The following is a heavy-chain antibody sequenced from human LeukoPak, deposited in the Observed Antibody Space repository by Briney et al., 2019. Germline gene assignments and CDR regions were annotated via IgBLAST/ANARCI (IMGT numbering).Heavy chain of an antibody. Sequence: SVKVSCKASGGTFTSYAISWVRQAPGQGLEWMGGSIPIFGTANYAQKFHGRVTVTSDESTSTAYMELSSLRSEDTAVYYCATRHYYDSSGYYGYYFDYWGQGTLVTVSS. CDR1: GGTFTSYA. V-gene: IGHV1-69*13. J-gene: IGHJ4*02. CDR2: SIPIFGTA. CDR3: ATRHYYDSSGYYGYYFDY. D-gene: IGHD3-22*01.